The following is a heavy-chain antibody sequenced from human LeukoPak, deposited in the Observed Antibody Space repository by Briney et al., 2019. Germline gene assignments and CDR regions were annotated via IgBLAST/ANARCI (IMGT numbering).Heavy chain of an antibody. CDR1: GGSISNYY. CDR3: ARYIVSYPHDAFDI. J-gene: IGHJ3*02. V-gene: IGHV4-59*01. CDR2: IYYSGST. Sequence: SEALSLTCTVSGGSISNYYWSWIRQPPGKGLEWIGYIYYSGSTSYNPSLKSRVTISVDTSKKQFSLKLSSVTAADTAFYYCARYIVSYPHDAFDIWGQGTMVTVSS. D-gene: IGHD1-26*01.